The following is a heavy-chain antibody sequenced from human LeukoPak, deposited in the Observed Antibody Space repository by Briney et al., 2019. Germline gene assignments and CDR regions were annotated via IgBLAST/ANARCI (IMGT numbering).Heavy chain of an antibody. Sequence: SEPLSLTCTVSGGAIGGYFWSWVRQPPGKGVEWIAYILYSGSTNYNPSLKSRVTISVDTSKNQFSLMLTSVTAADTAVYYCARTRGYGGNSPRAFDIWGQGTMVTVSS. CDR1: GGAIGGYF. CDR2: ILYSGST. J-gene: IGHJ3*02. D-gene: IGHD4-23*01. CDR3: ARTRGYGGNSPRAFDI. V-gene: IGHV4-59*01.